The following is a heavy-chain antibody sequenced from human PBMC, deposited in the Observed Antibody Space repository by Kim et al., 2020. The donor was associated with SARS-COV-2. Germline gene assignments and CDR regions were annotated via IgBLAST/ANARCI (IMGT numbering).Heavy chain of an antibody. CDR1: GDSVSSNSAA. CDR2: TYYRSKWYN. V-gene: IGHV6-1*01. CDR3: ARDYSGYDPNYYYYYGMDV. Sequence: SQTLSLTCAISGDSVSSNSAAWNWIRQSPSRGLEWLGRTYYRSKWYNDYAVSVKSRITINPDTSKNQFSLQLNSVTPEDTAVYYCARDYSGYDPNYYYYYGMDVWGQGTTVTVSS. J-gene: IGHJ6*02. D-gene: IGHD5-12*01.